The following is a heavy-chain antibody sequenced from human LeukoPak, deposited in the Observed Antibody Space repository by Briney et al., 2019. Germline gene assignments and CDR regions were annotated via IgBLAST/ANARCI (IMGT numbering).Heavy chain of an antibody. D-gene: IGHD6-13*01. CDR2: ISWNSGSI. CDR3: ARRSSSPHDAFDI. CDR1: GFTFDDYA. Sequence: QAGGSLRLSCAASGFTFDDYAMHWVRHAPGKGLEWFSGISWNSGSIGYADSVKGRFTISRDNAKNSLYLQMNSLRAEDTALYYCARRSSSPHDAFDIWGQGTMVTVSS. V-gene: IGHV3-9*01. J-gene: IGHJ3*02.